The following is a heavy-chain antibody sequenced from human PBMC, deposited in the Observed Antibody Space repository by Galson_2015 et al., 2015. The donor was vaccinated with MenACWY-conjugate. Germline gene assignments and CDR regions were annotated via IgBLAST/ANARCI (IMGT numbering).Heavy chain of an antibody. D-gene: IGHD2-2*01. J-gene: IGHJ4*02. Sequence: SLRLSCAASGFVFNNYWMSWVRQVPGKGPEWVANTPQDGSEPYYVDSVRGRFTISRDNAKNSLYLQMNSLRAEDTAVYYCARDLGFYCSRNDCYSPYWGQGTLVTVSS. CDR3: ARDLGFYCSRNDCYSPY. CDR2: TPQDGSEP. CDR1: GFVFNNYW. V-gene: IGHV3-7*03.